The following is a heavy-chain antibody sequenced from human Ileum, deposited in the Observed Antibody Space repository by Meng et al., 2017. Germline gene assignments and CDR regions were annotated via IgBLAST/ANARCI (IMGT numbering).Heavy chain of an antibody. Sequence: VQLQESGPRLVKPSGTVSLTCAVSGTWWSWVRQPPGKGLEWIGEIFQSGRTNYNPSLKSRVTISIDKSKSQISLQLSAVTAADTAVYSCATSNDRDVYYLGYWGQGTLVTVSS. CDR3: ATSNDRDVYYLGY. CDR2: IFQSGRT. V-gene: IGHV4-4*02. D-gene: IGHD3-22*01. CDR1: GTW. J-gene: IGHJ4*02.